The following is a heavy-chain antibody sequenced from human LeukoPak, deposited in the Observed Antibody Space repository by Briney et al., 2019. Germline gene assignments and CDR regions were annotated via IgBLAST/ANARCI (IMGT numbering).Heavy chain of an antibody. CDR3: ARDRGLLYGSSGCLDS. V-gene: IGHV1-46*01. J-gene: IGHJ4*02. D-gene: IGHD6-19*01. CDR1: GYTFTSYY. Sequence: ASVKVSFKASGYTFTSYYMHWVRQAPGQGLEWMGLNNPSSGTTSYAQKFQGRVTMTRDPSTSTVYMELSSLTSEDTAVYYCARDRGLLYGSSGCLDSWGQGTLVTVSS. CDR2: NNPSSGTT.